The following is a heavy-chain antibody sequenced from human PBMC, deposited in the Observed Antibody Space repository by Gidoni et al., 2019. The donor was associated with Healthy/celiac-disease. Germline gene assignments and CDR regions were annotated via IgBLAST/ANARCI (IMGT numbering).Heavy chain of an antibody. CDR1: GFTFSSYS. CDR3: ARDGIVATRRFDY. CDR2: ISSSSSTR. Sequence: EVQLVESGGGLVQPGGYLRLSCAASGFTFSSYSMNWVRQAPGKGLEWVSYISSSSSTRDYADSVKGRFTISRDNAKNSLYLQMNSRRAEDTAVYYCARDGIVATRRFDYWGQGTLVTVSS. D-gene: IGHD5-12*01. V-gene: IGHV3-48*04. J-gene: IGHJ4*02.